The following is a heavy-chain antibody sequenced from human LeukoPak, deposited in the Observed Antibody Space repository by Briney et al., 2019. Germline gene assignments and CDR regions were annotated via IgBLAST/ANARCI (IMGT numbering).Heavy chain of an antibody. V-gene: IGHV5-51*01. CDR3: AGISTYYDFWSGYRNSPNWFDP. D-gene: IGHD3-3*01. Sequence: GESLKISCKGSGYSFTSYWIGWVRQMPGKGLEWMGIIYPGDSDTRYSPSFQGQVTISADKSISTAYLQWSSLKASDTAMCYCAGISTYYDFWSGYRNSPNWFDPWGQGTLVTVSS. CDR1: GYSFTSYW. J-gene: IGHJ5*02. CDR2: IYPGDSDT.